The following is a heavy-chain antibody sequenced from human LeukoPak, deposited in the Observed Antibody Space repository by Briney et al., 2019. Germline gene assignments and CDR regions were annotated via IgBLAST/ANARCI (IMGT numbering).Heavy chain of an antibody. J-gene: IGHJ3*02. D-gene: IGHD3-3*01. CDR2: INYSGSST. V-gene: IGHV3-23*01. CDR3: AKTLVYDFWSGSYRAFDI. CDR1: GFTFSSYA. Sequence: GGSLRFSCAASGFTFSSYARTWVRQAPGKGLEWVSSINYSGSSTYYAESVKGRFTISRDNFKNTLYLEMNSLRAEDTAVYYCAKTLVYDFWSGSYRAFDIWGHGTMVTVSS.